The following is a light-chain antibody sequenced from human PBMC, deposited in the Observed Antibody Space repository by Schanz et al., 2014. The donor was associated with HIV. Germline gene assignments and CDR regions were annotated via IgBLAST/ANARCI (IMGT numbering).Light chain of an antibody. Sequence: EIVLTQSPGTLSLSPGERATLSCRASQSVLSDYLAWLQQKPGQAPRLLIYGASFRATGIPDRFSGSGSGTDFTLTISRLDPEDFAVYYCQQYGTSLITFGQGTRLEI. J-gene: IGKJ5*01. V-gene: IGKV3-20*01. CDR2: GAS. CDR1: QSVLSDY. CDR3: QQYGTSLIT.